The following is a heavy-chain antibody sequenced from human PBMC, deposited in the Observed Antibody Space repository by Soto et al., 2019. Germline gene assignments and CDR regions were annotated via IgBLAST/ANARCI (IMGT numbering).Heavy chain of an antibody. CDR2: IGPESGAT. Sequence: ASVKVSCKASGYTFTGHYIHWVRQAPEQGPEWMGEIGPESGATRYAQRFQGRVTMTRDTSITTVYMELKNLSPDDTAVYYCGRGRSGQIVVFYWGQGTPVTVSS. V-gene: IGHV1-2*02. D-gene: IGHD1-26*01. J-gene: IGHJ4*02. CDR1: GYTFTGHY. CDR3: GRGRSGQIVVFY.